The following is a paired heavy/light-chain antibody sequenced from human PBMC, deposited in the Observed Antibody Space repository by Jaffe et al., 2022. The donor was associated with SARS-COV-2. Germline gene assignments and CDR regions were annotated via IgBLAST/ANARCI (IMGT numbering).Heavy chain of an antibody. Sequence: QVQLQESGPGLVKPSQTLSLTCNVSGGSISSQSSYWSWVRRPAGKGLEWIGRIWTSGSTGYNPSLKNRVTMSVDTSKNQFSLELSSVTAADTAVYYCARGPGAATFETFDIWGQGTMVTVSS. CDR3: ARGPGAATFETFDI. D-gene: IGHD2-15*01. V-gene: IGHV4-61*02. J-gene: IGHJ3*02. CDR1: GGSISSQSSY. CDR2: IWTSGST.
Light chain of an antibody. J-gene: IGLJ3*02. CDR3: CSHAYTGWV. Sequence: QSALTQPASVSGSPGQSITISCTGTSSDIGMYDHVSWLQQHPGEVPKLIIYEVNKRPSGVSNRFSGSKSGNTASLTISGLQAEDEADYHCCSHAYTGWVFGGGTKLTVL. V-gene: IGLV2-23*02. CDR2: EVN. CDR1: SSDIGMYDH.